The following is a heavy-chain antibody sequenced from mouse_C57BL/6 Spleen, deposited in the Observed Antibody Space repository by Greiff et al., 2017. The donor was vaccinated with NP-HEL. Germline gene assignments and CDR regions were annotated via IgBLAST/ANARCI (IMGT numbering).Heavy chain of an antibody. Sequence: EVTLVESGGGLVKPGGSLKLSCAASGFTFSDYGMHWVRQAPEKGLEWVAYISSGSSTIYYADTVKGRFTISRDNAKNTLFLQMTSLRSEDTAMYYCARTDYYAMDYWGQGTSVTVSS. J-gene: IGHJ4*01. CDR1: GFTFSDYG. CDR2: ISSGSSTI. V-gene: IGHV5-17*01. CDR3: ARTDYYAMDY.